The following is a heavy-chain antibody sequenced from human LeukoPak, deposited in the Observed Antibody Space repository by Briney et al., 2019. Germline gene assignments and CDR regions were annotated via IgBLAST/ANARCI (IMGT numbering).Heavy chain of an antibody. CDR1: GFTFGKYW. J-gene: IGHJ4*02. D-gene: IGHD3-3*01. CDR2: IKLDGSEK. Sequence: GGSLRLSCVAPGFTFGKYWMSWVRQAPGKGLEWVANIKLDGSEKNYVDSVEGRFTISRDNTKNSLYLQMNSLRAEDTAVFYCARDQYDTWSRRGNFDSWGQGTLVTVSS. V-gene: IGHV3-7*03. CDR3: ARDQYDTWSRRGNFDS.